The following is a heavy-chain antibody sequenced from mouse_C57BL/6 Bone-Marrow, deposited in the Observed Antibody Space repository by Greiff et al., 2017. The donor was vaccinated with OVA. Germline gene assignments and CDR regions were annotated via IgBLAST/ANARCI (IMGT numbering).Heavy chain of an antibody. J-gene: IGHJ3*01. CDR3: ARGAQATAGFAY. CDR1: GYAFSSSW. V-gene: IGHV1-82*01. CDR2: IYPGDGDT. Sequence: QVQLQQSGPELVKPGASVKISCKASGYAFSSSWMNWVKQRPGKGLEWIGRIYPGDGDTNYNGKFKGKATLTADKSSSTAYMQLSSLTSEDSAVYFCARGAQATAGFAYWGQGTLVTVSA. D-gene: IGHD3-2*02.